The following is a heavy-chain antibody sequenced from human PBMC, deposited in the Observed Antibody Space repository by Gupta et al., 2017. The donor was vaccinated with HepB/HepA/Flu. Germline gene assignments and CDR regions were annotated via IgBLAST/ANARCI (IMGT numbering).Heavy chain of an antibody. CDR1: GGPISSSSYY. V-gene: IGHV4-39*01. Sequence: QLQLQESGPGLVKPSETLSLTCPVSGGPISSSSYYWGWIRQPPGKGLEWIGSNYYSGSTYYNPSLKSRVTISGDTSKNQFSLKLSSVTAADTAVYYCARHLGYCSSTSCPPIYYYYYMDVWGKGTTVTVSS. D-gene: IGHD2-2*01. CDR3: ARHLGYCSSTSCPPIYYYYYMDV. CDR2: NYYSGST. J-gene: IGHJ6*03.